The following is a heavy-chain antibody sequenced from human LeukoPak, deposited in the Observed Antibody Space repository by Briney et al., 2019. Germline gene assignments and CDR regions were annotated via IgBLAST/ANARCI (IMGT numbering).Heavy chain of an antibody. J-gene: IGHJ4*02. Sequence: GGSLRLSCAASGFTFSSYAMSWVRQAPGKGLEWVSAISGSGGSTYYADSVKGRFTISRDNSKNTLYLQMNSLRAEETDVHYCAKDPRIHGDYYDYWGQGTLVTVSS. CDR3: AKDPRIHGDYYDY. CDR2: ISGSGGST. CDR1: GFTFSSYA. D-gene: IGHD2/OR15-2a*01. V-gene: IGHV3-23*01.